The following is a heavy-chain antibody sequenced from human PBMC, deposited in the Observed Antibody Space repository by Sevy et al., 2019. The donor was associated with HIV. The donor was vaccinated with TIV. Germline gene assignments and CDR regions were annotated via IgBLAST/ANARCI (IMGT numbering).Heavy chain of an antibody. V-gene: IGHV2-5*02. CDR1: GFSLSTSGVG. Sequence: SGPTLVNPTQTLTLTCTFSGFSLSTSGVGVGWIRQPPGKALEWLALIYWDDDKRYSPSLKSRLTITKDTSKNQVVLTMTNMDPVDTATYYCAHSLIAAAGYYYYGMDVWGPGTTVTVSS. D-gene: IGHD6-13*01. J-gene: IGHJ6*02. CDR3: AHSLIAAAGYYYYGMDV. CDR2: IYWDDDK.